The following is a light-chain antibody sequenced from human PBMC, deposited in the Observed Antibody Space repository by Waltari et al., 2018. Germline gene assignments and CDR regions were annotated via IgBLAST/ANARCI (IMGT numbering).Light chain of an antibody. V-gene: IGLV2-14*01. J-gene: IGLJ1*01. Sequence: QSALTQPASVSGSPGPSITISCPGPSRDVGFYNLFPWYQHHPGKVPKLMIYEVSNRPSGVSNRFSGSKSGNTASLTISELQAEDEADYYCSSYTGRSTLYVFGTGTTVTVL. CDR2: EVS. CDR3: SSYTGRSTLYV. CDR1: SRDVGFYNL.